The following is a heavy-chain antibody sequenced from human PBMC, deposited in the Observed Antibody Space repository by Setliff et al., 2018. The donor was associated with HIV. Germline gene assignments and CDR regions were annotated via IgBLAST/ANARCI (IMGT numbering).Heavy chain of an antibody. Sequence: ASVKVSCKASGYTFTSYAMHWVRQAPGQRLEWMGWINAGNGNTKYSQKFQGRVTITRDTSASTAYMELSSLRSEDTAVYYCARDSGGYNYRYFDYWGQGTLVTVSS. D-gene: IGHD5-12*01. J-gene: IGHJ4*02. CDR3: ARDSGGYNYRYFDY. CDR1: GYTFTSYA. CDR2: INAGNGNT. V-gene: IGHV1-3*01.